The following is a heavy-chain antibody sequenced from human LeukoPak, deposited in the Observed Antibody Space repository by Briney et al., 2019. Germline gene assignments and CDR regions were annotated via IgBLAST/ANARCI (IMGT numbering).Heavy chain of an antibody. D-gene: IGHD2-15*01. Sequence: GWSLRLSCTASGFTYDSYEINWVRQAAGKGVEWVSYISRSGDTKKYGDTVKGGLSISRDNARNSLYLQMNSLRAEDTAVYYCVSGGSNVLFDYWGQGTLVTVSS. V-gene: IGHV3-48*03. CDR1: GFTYDSYE. J-gene: IGHJ4*02. CDR2: ISRSGDTK. CDR3: VSGGSNVLFDY.